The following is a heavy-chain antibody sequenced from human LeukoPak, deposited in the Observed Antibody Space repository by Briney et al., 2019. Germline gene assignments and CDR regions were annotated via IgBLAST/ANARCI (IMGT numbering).Heavy chain of an antibody. V-gene: IGHV4-39*07. D-gene: IGHD4-11*01. CDR2: IYYSGRT. J-gene: IGHJ4*02. Sequence: SETLSLTCSVSGGSIRSSSHYWGWIRQPPGKGLEWIGSIYYSGRTYYNPSLKSRVTISADKSKNQFSLRMDSVTAADTAVYYCARDKSKVVDYWGQGTLVTVSS. CDR1: GGSIRSSSHY. CDR3: ARDKSKVVDY.